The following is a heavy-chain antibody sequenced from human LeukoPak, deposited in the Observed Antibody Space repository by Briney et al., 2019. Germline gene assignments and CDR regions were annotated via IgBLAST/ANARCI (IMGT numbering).Heavy chain of an antibody. CDR1: GYTFTSYY. Sequence: ASVKVSCKASGYTFTSYYMHWVRRAPGHGLEWMGIINPSGGSTSYAQKFQGRVTMTRDMSTSTVYMELSSLRSEDTAVYYCARVRHYYGSGSPLGYWGQGTLSPSPQ. D-gene: IGHD3-10*01. CDR3: ARVRHYYGSGSPLGY. J-gene: IGHJ4*02. CDR2: INPSGGST. V-gene: IGHV1-46*01.